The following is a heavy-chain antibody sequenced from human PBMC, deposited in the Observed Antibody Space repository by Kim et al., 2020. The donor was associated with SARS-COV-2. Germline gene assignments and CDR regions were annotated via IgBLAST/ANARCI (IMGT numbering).Heavy chain of an antibody. D-gene: IGHD6-13*01. CDR1: GGSISSSSYY. CDR3: ARLQGILNWFDP. J-gene: IGHJ5*02. Sequence: SETLSLTCTVSGGSISSSSYYWGWIRQPPGKGLEWIGSIYYSGSTYYNPSLKSRVTISVDTSKNQFSLKLSSVIAADTAVYYCARLQGILNWFDPWGQGTLVTVSS. CDR2: IYYSGST. V-gene: IGHV4-39*01.